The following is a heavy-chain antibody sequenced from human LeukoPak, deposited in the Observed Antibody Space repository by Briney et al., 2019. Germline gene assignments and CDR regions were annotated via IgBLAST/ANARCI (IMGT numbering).Heavy chain of an antibody. D-gene: IGHD3-10*01. J-gene: IGHJ4*02. CDR1: GFTVSSNY. V-gene: IGHV3-66*01. Sequence: GGSLRLSCAASGFTVSSNYMSWVRQAPGNGLEWVSVIYSGGSTYYADSVKGRFTISRDNSKNTLYLQMNSLRAEDTAVYYCATRITMVRGSFDYWGQGTLVTVSS. CDR2: IYSGGST. CDR3: ATRITMVRGSFDY.